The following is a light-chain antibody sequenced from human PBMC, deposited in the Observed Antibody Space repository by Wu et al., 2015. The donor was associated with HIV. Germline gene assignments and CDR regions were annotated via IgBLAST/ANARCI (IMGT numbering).Light chain of an antibody. Sequence: DIQMTQSPSSLSASVGDRVTITCRASQGISKSLAWYQQKPGKAPKLLLYATSRLESGVPSRFSGSGSVTDYTLTISSLQPEDFVTYYCQQYYSTPLTFGGRTKVEIK. CDR2: ATS. CDR1: QGISKS. V-gene: IGKV1-NL1*01. CDR3: QQYYSTPLT. J-gene: IGKJ4*01.